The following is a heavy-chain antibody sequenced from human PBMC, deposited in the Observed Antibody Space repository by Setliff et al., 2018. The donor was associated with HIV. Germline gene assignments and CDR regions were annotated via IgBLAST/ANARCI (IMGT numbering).Heavy chain of an antibody. CDR3: ARNYYDVWSLSFGGWFDP. Sequence: KVSCKTSGYTFTDYAINWVRQAPGQGLEWMGRIKTSTGSPMYAQGFAGRFVFSLDTSVSTAYLQISSLKAEDTAVYYCARNYYDVWSLSFGGWFDPWGQGTLVTVSS. J-gene: IGHJ5*02. CDR1: GYTFTDYA. CDR2: IKTSTGSP. V-gene: IGHV7-4-1*02. D-gene: IGHD3-3*01.